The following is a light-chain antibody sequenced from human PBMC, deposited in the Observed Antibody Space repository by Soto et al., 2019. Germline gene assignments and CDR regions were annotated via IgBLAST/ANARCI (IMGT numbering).Light chain of an antibody. CDR2: DVS. V-gene: IGLV2-14*01. J-gene: IGLJ1*01. CDR1: SSDVGGYNY. Sequence: QSVLTQPASVSGSPGQSITISCTGTSSDVGGYNYVSWYQQHPGKAHKLMIYDVSNRPSGVSNRFSGSKSGNTASLTISGLQAEDEADYYCSSYTSSSTQVLGTGTRVTVL. CDR3: SSYTSSSTQV.